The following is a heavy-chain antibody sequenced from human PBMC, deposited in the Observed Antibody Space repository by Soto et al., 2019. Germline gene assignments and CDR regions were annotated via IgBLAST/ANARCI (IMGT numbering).Heavy chain of an antibody. CDR3: ARGDREDIAVVVGVRPGEYGVDV. Sequence: QVQLVESGGGVVQPGRSLRLSCAASGFTFRSYAMHWVRQAPGKGLECVAVISYDGSNKFYRDYVKGRFTISRDNSKNTLYLQIISLRYEDTAVYYCARGDREDIAVVVGVRPGEYGVDVWGQGTTVTVSS. CDR2: ISYDGSNK. CDR1: GFTFRSYA. D-gene: IGHD2-15*01. V-gene: IGHV3-30-3*01. J-gene: IGHJ6*02.